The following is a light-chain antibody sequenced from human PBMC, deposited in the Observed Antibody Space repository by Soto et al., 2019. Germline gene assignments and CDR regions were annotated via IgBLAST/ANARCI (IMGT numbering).Light chain of an antibody. CDR1: QSISSH. CDR2: GAS. Sequence: DIQMTKSPSSLSASVRDRVTITCRASQSISSHLNWYQQKSGKAPKLLIYGASSLQSGVPSRFSGSGSETDFTLTISSLQPEDFATYYCQQSYSSPLTFGGGTKVEIK. CDR3: QQSYSSPLT. V-gene: IGKV1-39*01. J-gene: IGKJ4*01.